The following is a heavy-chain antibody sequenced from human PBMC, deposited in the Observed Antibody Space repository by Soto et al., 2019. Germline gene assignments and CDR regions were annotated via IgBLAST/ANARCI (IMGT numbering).Heavy chain of an antibody. D-gene: IGHD6-19*01. V-gene: IGHV2-5*01. Sequence: QITLKESGPTLVNPTQTLTLTCTFSGFSLTTSGVGVGWIRQPPGKALEWLALIYWNDDKRYSPSLKSRLTITKDTSKNQVVLTMTNMDPVDTATYYCAHRLRWLAKFDYWGQGTLVTVSS. CDR2: IYWNDDK. CDR3: AHRLRWLAKFDY. J-gene: IGHJ4*02. CDR1: GFSLTTSGVG.